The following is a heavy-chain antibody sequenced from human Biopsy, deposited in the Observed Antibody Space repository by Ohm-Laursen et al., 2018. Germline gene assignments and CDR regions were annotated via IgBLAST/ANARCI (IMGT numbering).Heavy chain of an antibody. D-gene: IGHD3-22*01. V-gene: IGHV4-59*01. CDR3: ARDRGYYSDRTVPGYFDL. J-gene: IGHJ2*01. Sequence: PPGTLSLTCTVSGVSISSYYWSWIRQPPGKGLEWIGYVYYTGSTDYNPSLQSRVTISVDTSKNHFSLRLRSVTPADTAIYYCARDRGYYSDRTVPGYFDLWGRGTLVTVSS. CDR2: VYYTGST. CDR1: GVSISSYY.